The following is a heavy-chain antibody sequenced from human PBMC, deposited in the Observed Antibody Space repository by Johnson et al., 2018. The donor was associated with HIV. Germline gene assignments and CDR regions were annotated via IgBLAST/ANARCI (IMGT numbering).Heavy chain of an antibody. CDR3: ARGEDGVDAFDI. J-gene: IGHJ3*02. CDR2: ISWDGGST. Sequence: VQLVESGGGLVQPGGSLRLSCAASGFTFDDYTMHWVRQAPGKGLEWVSLISWDGGSTYYADSVKGRFTISRDNSKNTLYLQMNSLRAEDTAVSYCARGEDGVDAFDIWGQGTMVTVSS. D-gene: IGHD4-17*01. CDR1: GFTFDDYT. V-gene: IGHV3-43*01.